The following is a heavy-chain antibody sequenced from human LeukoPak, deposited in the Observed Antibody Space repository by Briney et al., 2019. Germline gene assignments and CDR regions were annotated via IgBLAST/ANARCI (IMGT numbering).Heavy chain of an antibody. Sequence: GGSLRLSCAASGFTFDDYSIHWVRQAPGKGLEWVSLINKDGDRTYYADSVKGRFAISRDNSKNSLFLQMNSLTTDDTALYYCAKEARGSSWTGFDYWGQGTLVTVSS. CDR2: INKDGDRT. D-gene: IGHD6-13*01. V-gene: IGHV3-43*01. J-gene: IGHJ4*02. CDR1: GFTFDDYS. CDR3: AKEARGSSWTGFDY.